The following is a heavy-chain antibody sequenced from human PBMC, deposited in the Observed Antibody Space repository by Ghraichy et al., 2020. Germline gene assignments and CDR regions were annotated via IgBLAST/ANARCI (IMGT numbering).Heavy chain of an antibody. Sequence: GGSLRLSCAASGFTFDDYAMHWVRQAPGKGLEWVSGISWNSGSIGYADSVKGRFTISRDNAKNSLYLQMNSLRAEDTALYYCAKDLRENYYYGMDVWGQGTTVTVSS. CDR3: AKDLRENYYYGMDV. CDR2: ISWNSGSI. D-gene: IGHD1-26*01. V-gene: IGHV3-9*01. CDR1: GFTFDDYA. J-gene: IGHJ6*02.